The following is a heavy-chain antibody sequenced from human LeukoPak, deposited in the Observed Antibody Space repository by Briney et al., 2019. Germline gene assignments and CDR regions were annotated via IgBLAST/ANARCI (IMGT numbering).Heavy chain of an antibody. V-gene: IGHV3-74*01. D-gene: IGHD6-6*01. CDR2: INSDGNIT. CDR3: ARAEYTSSSRHFDY. J-gene: IGHJ4*02. Sequence: PGGSLRLSCAASGFTFSSYWMHWVRQAPEKGLVWVSRINSDGNITNYADSMKCRFTISRDSAKNTLYLQMSSLRAEDTAVYYCARAEYTSSSRHFDYWGQGTLVTVSS. CDR1: GFTFSSYW.